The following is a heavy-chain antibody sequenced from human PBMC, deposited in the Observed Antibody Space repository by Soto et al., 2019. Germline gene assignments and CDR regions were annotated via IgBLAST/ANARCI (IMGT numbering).Heavy chain of an antibody. Sequence: SETLSLTCTVPGGSISNYYRTWIRQTPGKGLEWIGYIYDSGDTYYNPSLRSRVTISDHTSKNQFSLKLSSISAADTAVYYCAREADPLFCSGSSCYGGWFDPWGRGTLVTVSS. CDR1: GGSISNYY. CDR2: IYDSGDT. J-gene: IGHJ5*02. CDR3: AREADPLFCSGSSCYGGWFDP. V-gene: IGHV4-59*01. D-gene: IGHD2-15*01.